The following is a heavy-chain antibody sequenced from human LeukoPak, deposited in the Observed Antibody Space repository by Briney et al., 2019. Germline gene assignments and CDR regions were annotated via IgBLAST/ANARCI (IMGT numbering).Heavy chain of an antibody. D-gene: IGHD4-17*01. Sequence: QPGRSLRLSCAASGFTFDDYAMHWVRQAPGKGLEWVSGISWNSGSIGYADSVKGRFTISRDNAKNSLYLQMNSLRAEDTALYYGEKDYGLRDNYFDDWGQGTLVTVSS. J-gene: IGHJ4*02. CDR3: EKDYGLRDNYFDD. CDR1: GFTFDDYA. CDR2: ISWNSGSI. V-gene: IGHV3-9*01.